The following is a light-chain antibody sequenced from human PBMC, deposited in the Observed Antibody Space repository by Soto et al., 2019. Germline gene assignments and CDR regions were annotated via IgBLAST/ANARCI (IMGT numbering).Light chain of an antibody. CDR1: QSFSSY. Sequence: EIVLTQSQATLSLSPGERATLSCRASQSFSSYLAWYQQKPGQAPRLLIYDASKRATGIPARFSGRGSGTAFTLTISSLEPDDFAVYYCQQRSNWPPVITFGQGTRLEIK. J-gene: IGKJ5*01. CDR2: DAS. CDR3: QQRSNWPPVIT. V-gene: IGKV3-11*01.